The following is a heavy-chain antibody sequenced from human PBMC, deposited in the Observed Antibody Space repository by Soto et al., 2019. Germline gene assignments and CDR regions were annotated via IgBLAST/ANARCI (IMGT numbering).Heavy chain of an antibody. CDR3: AHSSRGGITPEGGMDV. Sequence: QITLKESGPTLVKPTQTLTLTCTFSGFSLSTSGVGVGWIRQPPGKALEWLALIYWDDDKRYSPSLKSRLTTPXXTXQXXVVLTMTNMDPVDPATYYCAHSSRGGITPEGGMDVWSQGTTVTVSS. D-gene: IGHD3-16*01. J-gene: IGHJ6*02. CDR2: IYWDDDK. CDR1: GFSLSTSGVG. V-gene: IGHV2-5*02.